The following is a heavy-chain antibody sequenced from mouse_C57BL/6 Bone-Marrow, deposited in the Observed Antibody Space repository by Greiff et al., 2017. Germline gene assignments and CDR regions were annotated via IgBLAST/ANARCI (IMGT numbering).Heavy chain of an antibody. J-gene: IGHJ3*01. CDR3: VRAGYDYAWFAY. D-gene: IGHD2-4*01. Sequence: EVKLMESGGGLVQPKGSLKLSCAASGFSFNTYAMNWVRQAPGKGLEWVARIRSKSNNYATYYADSVKDRFTISRDDSESMLYLQMNNLTTEDTAMYYCVRAGYDYAWFAYWGQGTLVTVSA. V-gene: IGHV10-1*01. CDR2: IRSKSNNYAT. CDR1: GFSFNTYA.